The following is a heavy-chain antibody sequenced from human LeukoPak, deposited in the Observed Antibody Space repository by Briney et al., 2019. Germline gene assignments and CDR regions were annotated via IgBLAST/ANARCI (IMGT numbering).Heavy chain of an antibody. Sequence: SVKVSCKASGGTFSSYAISWGRQAPRQGLEWMGGIIPIFGTANYAQKFQGIVTITTNESTSTAYMTLSSLRSKAWDVYTWARTSSILFDYWGQGTLVTVSS. D-gene: IGHD2-2*01. V-gene: IGHV1-69*05. CDR2: IIPIFGTA. CDR1: GGTFSSYA. CDR3: ARTSSILFDY. J-gene: IGHJ4*02.